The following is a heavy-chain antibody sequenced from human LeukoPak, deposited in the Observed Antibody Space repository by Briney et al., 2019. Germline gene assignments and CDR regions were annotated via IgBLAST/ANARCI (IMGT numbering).Heavy chain of an antibody. CDR2: IYSGGST. CDR3: ARATLDN. J-gene: IGHJ4*02. Sequence: GGSLRLSCAASGFTVSNNYISWVRQAPGKGLEWVAVIYSGGSTKYADSVKARFTISRDNSKNTVYLQMNSLRADDTAVYYCARATLDNWGQGTLVTVSA. V-gene: IGHV3-53*01. CDR1: GFTVSNNY.